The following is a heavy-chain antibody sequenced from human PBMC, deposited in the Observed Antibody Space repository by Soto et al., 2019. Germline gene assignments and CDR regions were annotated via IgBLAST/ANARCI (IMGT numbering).Heavy chain of an antibody. J-gene: IGHJ4*02. V-gene: IGHV1-69*04. CDR3: ARDDYDYIWGSYRKTFDY. CDR2: IIPILGIA. D-gene: IGHD3-16*02. CDR1: GGTFSSYT. Sequence: GASVKVSCKASGGTFSSYTISWVRQAPGQGLEWMGRIIPILGIANYAQKFQGRVTITADKSTSTAYMELSSLRSEDTSVYYCARDDYDYIWGSYRKTFDYWVQGTLVTVSS.